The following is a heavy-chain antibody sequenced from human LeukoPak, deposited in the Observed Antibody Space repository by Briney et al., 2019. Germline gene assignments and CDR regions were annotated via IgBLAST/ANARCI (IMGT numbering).Heavy chain of an antibody. CDR1: GFTVSSSY. Sequence: GGSLRLSCAASGFTVSSSYMSWVRQAPGKGLEWVANIKQDGSETHYGDSVRGRFTISRDNANNSLYLRMNSLRAEDTALYFCARDTYDSSDYHFYYMDVWGKGTTVTVSS. CDR2: IKQDGSET. J-gene: IGHJ6*03. D-gene: IGHD3-22*01. V-gene: IGHV3-7*01. CDR3: ARDTYDSSDYHFYYMDV.